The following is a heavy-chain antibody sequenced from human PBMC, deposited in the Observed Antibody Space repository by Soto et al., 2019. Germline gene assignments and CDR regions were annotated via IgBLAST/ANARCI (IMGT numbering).Heavy chain of an antibody. Sequence: PXGSLRLSCAASGFTFSSYSMNWVRQAPGKGLEWVSSISSSSSYIYYADSVKGRFTISRDNAKNSLYLQMNSLRAEDTAVYYCARVLGYCSSTSCYSWFDPWGQGTLVTVSS. CDR1: GFTFSSYS. J-gene: IGHJ5*02. CDR2: ISSSSSYI. CDR3: ARVLGYCSSTSCYSWFDP. V-gene: IGHV3-21*01. D-gene: IGHD2-2*02.